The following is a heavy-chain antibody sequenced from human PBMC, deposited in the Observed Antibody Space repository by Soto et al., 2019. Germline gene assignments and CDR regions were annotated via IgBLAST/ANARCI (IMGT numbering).Heavy chain of an antibody. D-gene: IGHD4-17*01. Sequence: PGRSMRLSCAASGLTFGNYAMHWVRQAPGKGLEWVAVISYDGSNTYYADSVKGRFTISRDNSKNTLYLQMDSLRAEDTAVYFCARRPVTYYFDYWGHGTLVTVSS. CDR2: ISYDGSNT. J-gene: IGHJ4*01. V-gene: IGHV3-30-3*01. CDR1: GLTFGNYA. CDR3: ARRPVTYYFDY.